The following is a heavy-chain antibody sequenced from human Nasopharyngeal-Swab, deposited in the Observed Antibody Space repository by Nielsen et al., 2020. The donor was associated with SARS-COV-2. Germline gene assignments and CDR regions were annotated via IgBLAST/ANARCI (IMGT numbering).Heavy chain of an antibody. CDR2: INWNGGST. V-gene: IGHV3-20*04. CDR3: ASLLWFGELPSDYYYGMDV. CDR1: GFTFDDYG. D-gene: IGHD3-10*01. J-gene: IGHJ6*02. Sequence: GESLKISCAASGFTFDDYGMSWVRQAPGKGLEWVSGINWNGGSTGYADSVKGRFTISRDNAKNSLYLQMNSLRAEDTAVYYCASLLWFGELPSDYYYGMDVWGQGTTVTVSS.